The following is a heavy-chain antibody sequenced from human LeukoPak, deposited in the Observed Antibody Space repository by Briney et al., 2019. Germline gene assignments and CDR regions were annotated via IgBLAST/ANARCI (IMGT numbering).Heavy chain of an antibody. Sequence: SETLSLTCTVSGGSISSYYWSWTRQPPGKGLELIWYIYYSGSTNYNPSLTSRVTLSVDTSQNQFSLKLSSVTAADTAVYYCAREKVTYCGGDYWCHAFDIWGQGTMVTVSS. CDR3: AREKVTYCGGDYWCHAFDI. CDR1: GGSISSYY. V-gene: IGHV4-59*01. J-gene: IGHJ3*02. CDR2: IYYSGST. D-gene: IGHD2-21*02.